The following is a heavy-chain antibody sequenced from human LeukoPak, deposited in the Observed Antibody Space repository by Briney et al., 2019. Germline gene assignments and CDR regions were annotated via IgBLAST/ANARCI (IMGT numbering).Heavy chain of an antibody. J-gene: IGHJ3*02. CDR2: VSPGAGST. Sequence: ASVKVSCKASGYIFASYYIHWVRQGPGQGLEWMGIVSPGAGSTSYVQKFQGRATMTRDMSTSTVYMELSSLRSEDTAVYYCARDQITIFGVVTDRWGAFDIWGQGTMVTVSS. CDR1: GYIFASYY. CDR3: ARDQITIFGVVTDRWGAFDI. V-gene: IGHV1-46*01. D-gene: IGHD3-3*01.